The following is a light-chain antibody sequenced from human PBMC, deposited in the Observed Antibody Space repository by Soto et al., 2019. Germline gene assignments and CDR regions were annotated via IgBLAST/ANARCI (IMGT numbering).Light chain of an antibody. Sequence: QSVLTQPASVSGSPGQSITISCTGTSSDGGDFDCVSWYQPHPGKAPKLMIYEVSDRHAGVSNRFAGAKSGDTASLTISGLQAEDEADDYCSSYTSSSTLVFGGGTKLTVL. J-gene: IGLJ2*01. CDR3: SSYTSSSTLV. CDR2: EVS. V-gene: IGLV2-14*01. CDR1: SSDGGDFDC.